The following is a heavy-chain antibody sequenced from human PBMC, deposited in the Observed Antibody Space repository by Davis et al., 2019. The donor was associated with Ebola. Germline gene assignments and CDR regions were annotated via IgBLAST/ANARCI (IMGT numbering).Heavy chain of an antibody. D-gene: IGHD7-27*01. Sequence: GESLKISCAASGFTFSSYAMSWVRQAPGKGLEWVSAISGSDGRTYYADSVKGRFTISRDNAKNSLYLQMNSLRAEDTAVYYCATDRNWDFDYWGQGTLVTVSS. CDR3: ATDRNWDFDY. CDR1: GFTFSSYA. CDR2: ISGSDGRT. V-gene: IGHV3-23*01. J-gene: IGHJ4*02.